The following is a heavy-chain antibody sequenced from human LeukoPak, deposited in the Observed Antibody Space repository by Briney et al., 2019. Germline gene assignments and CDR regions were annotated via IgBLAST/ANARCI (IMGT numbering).Heavy chain of an antibody. CDR1: GGSVDNYY. Sequence: SETLSLTCTVSGGSVDNYYWSWIRQPPGKGLEWIGEINHSGSTNYNPSLKSRVTISVDTSKNQFSLKLSSVTAADTAVYYCARGGEWLRSIPTPLDYWGQGTLVTVSS. D-gene: IGHD5-12*01. V-gene: IGHV4-34*01. J-gene: IGHJ4*02. CDR2: INHSGST. CDR3: ARGGEWLRSIPTPLDY.